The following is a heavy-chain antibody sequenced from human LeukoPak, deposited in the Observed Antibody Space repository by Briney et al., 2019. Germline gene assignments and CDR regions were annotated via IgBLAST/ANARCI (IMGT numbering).Heavy chain of an antibody. V-gene: IGHV3-48*03. CDR1: GFTFSSYE. J-gene: IGHJ4*02. D-gene: IGHD3-22*01. Sequence: GRSLRLSCAASGFTFSSYEKNWVRQGPGKGLEWVSYISSSGSTIYCADSVKGRFTISRDNAKNSLYLQMNSLRAEDTAVYYCARGDSYYDSSGYRVYWGQGTLVTVSS. CDR2: ISSSGSTI. CDR3: ARGDSYYDSSGYRVY.